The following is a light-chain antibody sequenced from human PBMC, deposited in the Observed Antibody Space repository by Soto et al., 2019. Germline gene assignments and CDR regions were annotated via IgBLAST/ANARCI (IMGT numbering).Light chain of an antibody. J-gene: IGLJ3*02. Sequence: QSALTQPASVSGSPGQSITISCTGTSSDVGYYNFVSWFQQHPGRAPKLIIYEVSNRPSGVSNRFSGSKSGNTASLTISGLQAEDEADYYCASYTSSKTRVFGGGTKLTVL. CDR1: SSDVGYYNF. CDR2: EVS. CDR3: ASYTSSKTRV. V-gene: IGLV2-14*01.